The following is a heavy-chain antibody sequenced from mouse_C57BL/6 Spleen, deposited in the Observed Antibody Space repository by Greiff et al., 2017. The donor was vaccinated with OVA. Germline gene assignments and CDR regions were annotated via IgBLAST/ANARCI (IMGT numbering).Heavy chain of an antibody. J-gene: IGHJ2*01. V-gene: IGHV1-84*01. CDR3: ARFGEFYFDY. CDR2: LYPGSGNT. Sequence: QVQLQQSGPELVKPGASVKISCKASGYTFTDYYINWVKQRPGQGLEWIGWLYPGSGNTKYNEKFKGKATLTVDTSSSTAYMQLSSLTSEDSAVYFCARFGEFYFDYWGQGTTLTVSS. CDR1: GYTFTDYY.